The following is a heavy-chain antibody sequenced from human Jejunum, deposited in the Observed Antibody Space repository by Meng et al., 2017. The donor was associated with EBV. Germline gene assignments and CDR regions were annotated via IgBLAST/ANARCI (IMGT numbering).Heavy chain of an antibody. CDR3: AGLRYSGYDRAFDY. Sequence: QRREAGPGLVKPSETLSLTCTVSGGSVNSGNVYWSWIRQPPGKGLEWIGYIYYSGSTNYIPSLKSRVTISLDTSKNQFSLKLSSVTAADTAVYYCAGLRYSGYDRAFDYWGQGALVTVSS. J-gene: IGHJ4*02. V-gene: IGHV4-61*01. CDR1: GGSVNSGNVY. D-gene: IGHD5-12*01. CDR2: IYYSGST.